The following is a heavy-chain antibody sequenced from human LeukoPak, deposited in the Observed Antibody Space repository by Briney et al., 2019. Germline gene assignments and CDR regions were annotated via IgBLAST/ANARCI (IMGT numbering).Heavy chain of an antibody. V-gene: IGHV3-30*03. CDR2: ISYDGSNK. J-gene: IGHJ6*02. CDR3: ARCTTWIQLWLINYYYGMDV. D-gene: IGHD5-18*01. CDR1: GFTFSSYG. Sequence: PGGSLRLSCAASGFTFSSYGMHWVRQAPGKGLEWVAVISYDGSNKYYADSVKGRFTISRDNSKNTLYLQMNSLRAEDTAVYYCARCTTWIQLWLINYYYGMDVWGQGTTVTVSS.